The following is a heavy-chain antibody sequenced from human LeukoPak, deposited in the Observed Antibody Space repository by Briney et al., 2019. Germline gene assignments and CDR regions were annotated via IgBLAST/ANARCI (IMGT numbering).Heavy chain of an antibody. CDR2: IYPRDSDT. J-gene: IGHJ1*01. D-gene: IGHD3-22*01. Sequence: PGESLKISCKGSGYSFPNYWIAWVRQMPGKGLEWMGIIYPRDSDTRYSPSFEGQVTISVDKSISTAFLQWSSLKASDSAMYYCAIPHRPHSSGYLGPFQHWGQGTLVTVSS. CDR1: GYSFPNYW. CDR3: AIPHRPHSSGYLGPFQH. V-gene: IGHV5-51*01.